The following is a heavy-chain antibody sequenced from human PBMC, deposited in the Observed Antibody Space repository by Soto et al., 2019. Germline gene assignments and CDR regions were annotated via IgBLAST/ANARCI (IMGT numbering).Heavy chain of an antibody. D-gene: IGHD3-10*01. CDR2: ISWNSGSI. CDR1: GFTFDDYA. V-gene: IGHV3-9*01. CDR3: AEGVGGSGSLHFDY. Sequence: DVQLVESGGGLVQPGRSLRLSCAASGFTFDDYAMHWVRQAPGKGLEWVSGISWNSGSIGYADSVKGRFTISRDNAKNSLYLQMNSLRAEDTALYYCAEGVGGSGSLHFDYWGQGTLVTVSS. J-gene: IGHJ4*02.